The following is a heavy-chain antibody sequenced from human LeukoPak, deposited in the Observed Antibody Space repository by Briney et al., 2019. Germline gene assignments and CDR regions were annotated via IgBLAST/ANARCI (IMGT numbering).Heavy chain of an antibody. CDR3: AKSVSSRGLIIPKTSRYFDY. Sequence: GGSLRLSCAASGFTFSSYWMSWVRQAPGKGLEWVANIKQDGSEKYYVDSVKGRFTISRDNSKNTVYLQMNSLRAEDTAVYYCAKSVSSRGLIIPKTSRYFDYWGQGTLVTVSS. D-gene: IGHD3-10*01. J-gene: IGHJ4*02. CDR2: IKQDGSEK. CDR1: GFTFSSYW. V-gene: IGHV3-7*01.